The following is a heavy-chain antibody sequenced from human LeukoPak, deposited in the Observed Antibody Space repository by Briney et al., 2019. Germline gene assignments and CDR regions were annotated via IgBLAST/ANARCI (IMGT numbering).Heavy chain of an antibody. D-gene: IGHD3-16*01. CDR2: INPSGGST. CDR1: GYTFTSYY. V-gene: IGHV1-46*01. CDR3: ARGGHRDAFDI. Sequence: ASVKVSCKASGYTFTSYYMHWVRQASGQGLEWMGIINPSGGSTSYAQKFQGRVTMTRDMSTSTVYMELSSLRSEDTAVYYCARGGHRDAFDIWGQGTMVTVSS. J-gene: IGHJ3*02.